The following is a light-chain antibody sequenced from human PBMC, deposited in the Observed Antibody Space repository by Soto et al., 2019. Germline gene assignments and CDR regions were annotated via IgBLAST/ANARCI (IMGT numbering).Light chain of an antibody. Sequence: EIVMTQPPATLSVSPGERATLSRRASQSVSSNLAWYQQKPGQAPRLLIYGASTRATGIPARFSGSGSGTEFTLTISSLQSEDFAVYYCQQYNNWPSWTFGQGTKVDIK. V-gene: IGKV3-15*01. CDR2: GAS. CDR3: QQYNNWPSWT. J-gene: IGKJ1*01. CDR1: QSVSSN.